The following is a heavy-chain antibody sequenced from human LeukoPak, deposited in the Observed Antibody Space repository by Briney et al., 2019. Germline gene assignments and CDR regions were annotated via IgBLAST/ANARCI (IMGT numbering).Heavy chain of an antibody. CDR3: ARRVAVADYYFDY. V-gene: IGHV4-34*01. CDR1: GVSFNDYY. D-gene: IGHD6-19*01. CDR2: INHSGYT. J-gene: IGHJ4*02. Sequence: PSETLSLTCAVSGVSFNDYYWSWVRQTPGKGLEWIGEINHSGYTNDSPSLKSRVTLSIDTSKNQFSLKLSSVTAADTAVYYCARRVAVADYYFDYWGQGTLVTVSS.